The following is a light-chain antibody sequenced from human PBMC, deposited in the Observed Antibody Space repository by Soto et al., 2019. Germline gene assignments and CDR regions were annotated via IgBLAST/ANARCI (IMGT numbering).Light chain of an antibody. V-gene: IGKV3-11*01. J-gene: IGKJ5*01. Sequence: EIVSTHSPATLSVSPLEISTLSFMASQSVSSNLAWYQQKPGQAPRLLIYGASTRATGIPARFSGSGSGTDFTLTISSLEPEDFAVYYCQQRSNWPPITFGQGTRLEL. CDR2: GAS. CDR1: QSVSSN. CDR3: QQRSNWPPIT.